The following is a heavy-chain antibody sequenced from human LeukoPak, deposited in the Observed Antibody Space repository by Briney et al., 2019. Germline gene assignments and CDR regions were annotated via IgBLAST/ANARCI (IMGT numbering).Heavy chain of an antibody. Sequence: SVKVSCKASGGTFSSYAISGVRQAPGQGLEWMGGIIPIFGTANYAQKFQGRVTITTDESTSTAYMELSSLRSEDTAVYYCATGPPTNWFDPWGQGTLVTVSS. CDR3: ATGPPTNWFDP. CDR1: GGTFSSYA. CDR2: IIPIFGTA. V-gene: IGHV1-69*05. J-gene: IGHJ5*02.